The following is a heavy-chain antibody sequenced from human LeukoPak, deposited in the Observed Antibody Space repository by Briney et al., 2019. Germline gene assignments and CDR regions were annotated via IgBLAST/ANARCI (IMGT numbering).Heavy chain of an antibody. CDR3: ARDGHTSLDC. CDR1: GFSFSGHY. V-gene: IGHV3-72*01. Sequence: HAGGSLRLSCAASGFSFSGHYMDWVRHAPGKGLEWVGRIKHKAQSYTTNYAASVKGRFTISRDDSKNSLYLQMTSLKTDDTAVYYCARDGHTSLDCWGQGTLVTVTS. J-gene: IGHJ4*02. CDR2: IKHKAQSYTT. D-gene: IGHD2-21*01.